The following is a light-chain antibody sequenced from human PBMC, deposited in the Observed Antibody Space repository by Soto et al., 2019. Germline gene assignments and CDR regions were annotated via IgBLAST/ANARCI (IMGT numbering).Light chain of an antibody. CDR2: AAS. Sequence: DIQMTQSPSSLSASVGDRVTITCRASQGISNYLAWYQQKPGKVPKLLIYAASTLQSGVPSRFSGSGYVTDFTLTISSLQPEYVATYYCQKYNSAPRTFGQGTKVEIK. J-gene: IGKJ1*01. V-gene: IGKV1-27*01. CDR1: QGISNY. CDR3: QKYNSAPRT.